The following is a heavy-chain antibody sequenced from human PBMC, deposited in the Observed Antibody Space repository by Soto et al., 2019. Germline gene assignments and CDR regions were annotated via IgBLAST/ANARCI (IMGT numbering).Heavy chain of an antibody. V-gene: IGHV3-21*01. D-gene: IGHD5-18*01. J-gene: IGHJ6*02. CDR3: ARVATIQLPQGYYYGMDV. CDR2: ISSSSSYI. CDR1: GFTFSSYS. Sequence: GGSLRLSCAASGFTFSSYSMNWVRQAPGKGLEWVSSISSSSSYIYYADSVKGRFTISRDNAKNSLYLQMNSLRAEDTAVYYCARVATIQLPQGYYYGMDVWGQGTTVTVSS.